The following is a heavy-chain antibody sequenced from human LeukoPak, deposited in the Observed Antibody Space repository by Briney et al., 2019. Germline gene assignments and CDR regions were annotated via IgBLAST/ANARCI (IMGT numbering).Heavy chain of an antibody. CDR2: ISYDGSNK. CDR3: ARESPGGYYDSSGSKPYYFDY. J-gene: IGHJ4*02. Sequence: PGRSLRLSCAASGFTFSSYAMHWVRQAPGKGLEWVAVISYDGSNKYYADSVKGRFTISRDNSKNTLYLQMNSLRAEDTAVYYCARESPGGYYDSSGSKPYYFDYRGQGTLVTVSS. CDR1: GFTFSSYA. V-gene: IGHV3-30-3*01. D-gene: IGHD3-22*01.